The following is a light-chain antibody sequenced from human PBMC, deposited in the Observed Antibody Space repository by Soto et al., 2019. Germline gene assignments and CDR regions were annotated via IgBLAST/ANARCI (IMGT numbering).Light chain of an antibody. CDR1: QTISSW. V-gene: IGKV1-5*03. Sequence: DIQMTQSPSTLSGSVGDRVTITCRASQTISSWLAWYQQKPGKAPKLLIYKASTLKSGVPSRFSGSGSGTEFTLTISSLQPDDFTTYYCQHHNSNSATFGQGTKVELK. CDR3: QHHNSNSAT. CDR2: KAS. J-gene: IGKJ1*01.